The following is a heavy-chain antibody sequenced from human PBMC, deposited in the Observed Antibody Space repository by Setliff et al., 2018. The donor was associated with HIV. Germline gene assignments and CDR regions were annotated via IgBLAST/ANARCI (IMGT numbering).Heavy chain of an antibody. CDR3: ARGGRVVPAATGSNAYDI. Sequence: ASVKVSCKASGGTFSSYDISWVRQAPGQGLEWMGRIIPVFGETNYAQKFQGRVTITADEFTRTAYMELSSLRSEDTAVYYCARGGRVVPAATGSNAYDIWGQGTKVTVSS. CDR2: IIPVFGET. J-gene: IGHJ3*02. D-gene: IGHD2-2*01. CDR1: GGTFSSYD. V-gene: IGHV1-69*13.